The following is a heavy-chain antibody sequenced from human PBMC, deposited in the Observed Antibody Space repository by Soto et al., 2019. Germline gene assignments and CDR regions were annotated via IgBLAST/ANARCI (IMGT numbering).Heavy chain of an antibody. CDR1: EFTFSVYS. J-gene: IGHJ6*02. CDR3: TRDRVKIRGGYYHYYGMDV. CDR2: ISSGSSYI. Sequence: DLEESGGGLVKPGGSLRLSCVASEFTFSVYSMNWVRQAPGKGLEWVSSISSGSSYIYYADSVKGRFTISRDNDKSSLFLHMNSLRVDDTAVYYCTRDRVKIRGGYYHYYGMDVWGQGITVTVSS. D-gene: IGHD3-10*01. V-gene: IGHV3-21*06.